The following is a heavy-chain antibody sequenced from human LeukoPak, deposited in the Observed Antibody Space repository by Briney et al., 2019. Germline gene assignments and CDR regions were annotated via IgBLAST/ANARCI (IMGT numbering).Heavy chain of an antibody. CDR3: AIIAYSSGWYVGH. CDR2: IYTSGST. V-gene: IGHV4-4*07. D-gene: IGHD6-19*01. J-gene: IGHJ4*02. CDR1: GGSITNF. Sequence: PSETLSLTCTVSGGSITNFWSWIRQPAGKGLEWIGRIYTSGSTNYNPSLKSRVTMSVDTSKNQFSLKLSSVTAADTAVYYCAIIAYSSGWYVGHWGQGTLVTVSS.